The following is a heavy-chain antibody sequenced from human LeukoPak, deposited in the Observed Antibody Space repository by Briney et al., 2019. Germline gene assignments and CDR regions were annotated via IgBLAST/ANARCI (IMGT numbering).Heavy chain of an antibody. CDR1: GYSISSGYY. Sequence: SETLSLTCTVSGYSISSGYYWGWIRQPPGKGLEWIGSIYHSGSTYYNPSLKSRVTISVDTSKNQFSLKLSSVTAADTAVYYCAVTRCSYGPSFDYWGQGTLVTVSS. D-gene: IGHD5-18*01. V-gene: IGHV4-38-2*02. J-gene: IGHJ4*02. CDR3: AVTRCSYGPSFDY. CDR2: IYHSGST.